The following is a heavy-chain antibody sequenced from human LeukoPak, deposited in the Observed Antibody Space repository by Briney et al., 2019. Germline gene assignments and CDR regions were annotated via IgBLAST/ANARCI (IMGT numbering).Heavy chain of an antibody. D-gene: IGHD2/OR15-2a*01. V-gene: IGHV4-34*01. Sequence: SETLSLTCAVYGGFFSDYYWSWIRQPPGKGLEWIGEISQSGSTYYTPSLKSRVTISVDKSKNQFSLKLSSVTAADTAVYYCAREGAQSNPVAYFDYWGQGTLVTVSS. CDR3: AREGAQSNPVAYFDY. CDR2: ISQSGST. J-gene: IGHJ4*02. CDR1: GGFFSDYY.